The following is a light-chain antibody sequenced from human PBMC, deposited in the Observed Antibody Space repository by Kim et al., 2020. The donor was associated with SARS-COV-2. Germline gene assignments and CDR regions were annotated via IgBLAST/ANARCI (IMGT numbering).Light chain of an antibody. CDR1: GSNTGADYH. CDR3: QSFDNSLSGWV. Sequence: QRFTISSTGSGSNTGADYHVHCYQQLPATAPKLLIYGDINRPSAVPDRFSGSKSGTSASLAITGLRAEDEADYYCQSFDNSLSGWVFGGGTQLTVL. J-gene: IGLJ3*02. V-gene: IGLV1-40*01. CDR2: GDI.